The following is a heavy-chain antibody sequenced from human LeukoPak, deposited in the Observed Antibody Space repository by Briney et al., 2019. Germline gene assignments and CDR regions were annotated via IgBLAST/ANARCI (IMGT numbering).Heavy chain of an antibody. CDR1: GGTFSSYT. Sequence: GASVKVSCKASGGTFSSYTISWVRQAPGQGLEWMGGIIPIFGTANYAQKFQGRVTITADESTSTAYMELSSLRSEDTAVYYCARHPQPYYYESSLGYYYYGMDVWGQGTTVTVSS. J-gene: IGHJ6*02. D-gene: IGHD3-22*01. CDR3: ARHPQPYYYESSLGYYYYGMDV. V-gene: IGHV1-69*01. CDR2: IIPIFGTA.